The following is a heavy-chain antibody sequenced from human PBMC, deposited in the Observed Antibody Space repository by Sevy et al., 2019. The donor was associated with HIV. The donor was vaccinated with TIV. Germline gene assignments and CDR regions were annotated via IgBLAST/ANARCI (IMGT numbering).Heavy chain of an antibody. D-gene: IGHD3-10*01. Sequence: ASVKVSCKASGYTFASEGISWVRQAPGQGLEWMGWIGAYNRNRNSAQKFQTRVTLTIDRSTSTAFMGLGGLRSDDTAMYYCARVPTYYYGSATYFESWGQGTLVTVSS. CDR1: GYTFASEG. V-gene: IGHV1-18*01. CDR2: IGAYNRNR. CDR3: ARVPTYYYGSATYFES. J-gene: IGHJ4*02.